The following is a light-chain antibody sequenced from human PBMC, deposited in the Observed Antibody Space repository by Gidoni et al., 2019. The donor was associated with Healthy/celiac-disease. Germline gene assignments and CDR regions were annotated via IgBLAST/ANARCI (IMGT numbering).Light chain of an antibody. J-gene: IGKJ3*01. V-gene: IGKV3-15*01. Sequence: EIVMTQSPATLSVSPGERATLSCRASQSVRSNLAWYQQKPGQAPRLLIYGASTRATGIPARFSGSGSGTEFTLTISSLQSEDFAVYYCQQYNNWPSSFTFGPGTKVDIK. CDR3: QQYNNWPSSFT. CDR1: QSVRSN. CDR2: GAS.